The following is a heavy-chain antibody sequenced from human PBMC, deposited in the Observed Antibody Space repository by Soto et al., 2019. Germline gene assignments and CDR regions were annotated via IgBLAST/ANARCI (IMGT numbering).Heavy chain of an antibody. D-gene: IGHD6-19*01. CDR2: IYYSGST. CDR3: ARSGGQWLVHYFDY. J-gene: IGHJ4*02. CDR1: GGTLGSICGC. V-gene: IGHV4-39*01. Sequence: SEMLCVRWTVAGGTLGSICGCWGWIRQPPGKGLEWIGNIYYSGSTNYNSSLSSRVTISVDTSKNQFSLSLSSVTAADTAVYYCARSGGQWLVHYFDYWGQGALVTVSS.